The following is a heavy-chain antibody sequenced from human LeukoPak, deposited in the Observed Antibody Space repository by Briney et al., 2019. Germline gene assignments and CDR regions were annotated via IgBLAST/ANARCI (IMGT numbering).Heavy chain of an antibody. CDR1: GFTFDDYA. CDR2: ISWSSGSI. D-gene: IGHD2-2*01. J-gene: IGHJ1*01. Sequence: GRSLRLSCAASGFTFDDYAMHWVRQAPGKGLEWVSGISWSSGSIGYADSVKGRFTISRDNAKNSLYLQMNSLRAEDTALYYCAKSGRPIDPRYCSSTSCYPPGNEYFQHWGQGTLVTVSS. V-gene: IGHV3-9*01. CDR3: AKSGRPIDPRYCSSTSCYPPGNEYFQH.